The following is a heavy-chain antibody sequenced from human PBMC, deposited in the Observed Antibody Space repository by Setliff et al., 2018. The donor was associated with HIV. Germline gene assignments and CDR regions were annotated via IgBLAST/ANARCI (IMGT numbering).Heavy chain of an antibody. CDR3: ARGIVGASVMDA. CDR2: ISPDGNII. Sequence: HPGGSLRLSCAASGFSFSNSWMHWVRQVPGKGLVWVSRISPDGNIISYADSVKGRFTISRDNAKNTLYLQMNSLGVEDTAVYYCARGIVGASVMDAWGKGTTVTVSS. J-gene: IGHJ6*03. CDR1: GFSFSNSW. V-gene: IGHV3-74*01. D-gene: IGHD1-26*01.